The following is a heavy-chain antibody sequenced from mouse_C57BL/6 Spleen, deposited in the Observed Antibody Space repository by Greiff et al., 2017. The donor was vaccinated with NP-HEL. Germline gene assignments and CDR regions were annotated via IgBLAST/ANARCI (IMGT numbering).Heavy chain of an antibody. Sequence: QVQLQQSGAELVRPGTSVKLSCKASGYTFTSYWMHWVKQRPGQGLEWIGVIDPSDSYTNYNQKFKGKATLTVDTSSSTAYMQLSSLTSEDSAVYYCARVGYGLRFAYWGQGTLVTVSA. CDR2: IDPSDSYT. D-gene: IGHD1-2*01. V-gene: IGHV1-59*01. CDR1: GYTFTSYW. CDR3: ARVGYGLRFAY. J-gene: IGHJ3*01.